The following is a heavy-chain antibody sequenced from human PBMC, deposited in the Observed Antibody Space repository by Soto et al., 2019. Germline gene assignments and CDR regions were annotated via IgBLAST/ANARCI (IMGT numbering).Heavy chain of an antibody. D-gene: IGHD5-18*01. CDR3: ARGGGYSFGFDYYYGMDV. CDR2: INHSGST. J-gene: IGHJ6*02. Sequence: QVQLQQWGAGLLKPSETLSLTCAVYGGSFSGYYWSWIRQPPGKGLEWIGEINHSGSTDYNPSLKSRITILVHTSKNQLSLKVSSVTAADTAVYYFARGGGYSFGFDYYYGMDVWGQGTTVTVSS. CDR1: GGSFSGYY. V-gene: IGHV4-34*01.